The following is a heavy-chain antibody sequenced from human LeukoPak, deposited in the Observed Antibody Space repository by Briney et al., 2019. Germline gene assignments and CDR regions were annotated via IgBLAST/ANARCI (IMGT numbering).Heavy chain of an antibody. Sequence: SETLSLTCTVSGGSISSYYWSWTRQPPGKGLEWIGYIYYSGSTNYNPSLKSRVTISVDTSKNQFSLKLSSVTAADTAVYYCARRGSDYVWGSYRYFWFDPWGQRSLVTVSS. V-gene: IGHV4-59*08. CDR2: IYYSGST. CDR3: ARRGSDYVWGSYRYFWFDP. D-gene: IGHD3-16*02. CDR1: GGSISSYY. J-gene: IGHJ5*01.